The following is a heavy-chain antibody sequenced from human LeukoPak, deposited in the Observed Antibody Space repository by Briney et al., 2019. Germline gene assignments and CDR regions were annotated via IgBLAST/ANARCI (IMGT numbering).Heavy chain of an antibody. J-gene: IGHJ4*02. CDR3: ARVQVEMATIFDY. Sequence: SGTLSLTCAVSGGSISSSNWWSWVRQPPGKGLEWIGEIYHSGSTNYNPSLKSRVTISVDKSKNQFSLKLSSVTAADTAVYYCARVQVEMATIFDYWGQGTLVTVSS. V-gene: IGHV4-4*02. CDR1: GGSISSSNW. CDR2: IYHSGST. D-gene: IGHD5-24*01.